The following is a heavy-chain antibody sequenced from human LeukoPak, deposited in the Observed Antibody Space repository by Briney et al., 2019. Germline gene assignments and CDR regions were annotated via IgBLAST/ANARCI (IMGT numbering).Heavy chain of an antibody. D-gene: IGHD6-13*01. CDR3: ARGDRLAAALYTS. J-gene: IGHJ4*02. CDR1: GGSISSGGYY. CDR2: IYYSGSP. V-gene: IGHV4-31*03. Sequence: SQTLSLTCTVSGGSISSGGYYWSWIRQHPGKGLEWIGYIYYSGSPSYNPSLNSRVTMSVDTSKNQFSLKLSSMTAADTAVYYCARGDRLAAALYTSWGQGTLVTVSS.